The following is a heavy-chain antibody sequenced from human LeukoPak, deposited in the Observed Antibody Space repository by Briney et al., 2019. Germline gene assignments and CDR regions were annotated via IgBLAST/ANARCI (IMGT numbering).Heavy chain of an antibody. V-gene: IGHV3-33*06. J-gene: IGHJ4*02. CDR2: IWYDGSNK. D-gene: IGHD5-24*01. CDR3: AKNLEATIRLSGDFDY. CDR1: GFTFSSYG. Sequence: GGSLRLSCAASGFTFSSYGMHWVRQAPGKGLEWVAVIWYDGSNKYYADSVKGRFTISRDNSKNTLYLQMNSLRAGDTAVYYCAKNLEATIRLSGDFDYWGQGTLVTVSS.